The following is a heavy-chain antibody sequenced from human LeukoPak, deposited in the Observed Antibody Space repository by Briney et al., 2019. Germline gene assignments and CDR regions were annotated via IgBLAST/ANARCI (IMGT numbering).Heavy chain of an antibody. CDR1: GFTFSTYS. Sequence: GGSLRLTCAASGFTFSTYSMNWVRQAPGKGLEWVSSISSSSSYISYADSVKGRFTISRDNAKNSLYLQMNSLRAEDTAVYYCARGLADYYDSSGYHFYGMDVWGQGTTVTVSS. D-gene: IGHD3-22*01. J-gene: IGHJ6*02. CDR3: ARGLADYYDSSGYHFYGMDV. V-gene: IGHV3-21*01. CDR2: ISSSSSYI.